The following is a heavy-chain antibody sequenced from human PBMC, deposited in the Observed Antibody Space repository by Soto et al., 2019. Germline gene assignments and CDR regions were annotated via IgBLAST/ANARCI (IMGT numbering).Heavy chain of an antibody. V-gene: IGHV1-46*01. CDR2: INPGGVST. J-gene: IGHJ2*01. D-gene: IGHD4-17*01. CDR3: ARGGNGDNVGYWYFDL. Sequence: QVQLVQSGAEVKKPGASVEVSCKASGYTFTTYYIHWVRHAPGQGLEWMGVINPGGVSTKYAQKFQDRVTMISDTSTSTVYMDLSSRRSEDTAVYFCARGGNGDNVGYWYFDLWGRGTLVTVSP. CDR1: GYTFTTYY.